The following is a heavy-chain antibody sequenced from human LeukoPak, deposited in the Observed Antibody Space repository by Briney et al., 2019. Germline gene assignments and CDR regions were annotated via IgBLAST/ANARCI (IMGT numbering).Heavy chain of an antibody. V-gene: IGHV4-61*09. D-gene: IGHD3-3*01. CDR1: GGSISSGSYY. CDR2: IYASG. CDR3: ARADTVFGPEY. Sequence: SETLSLTCSISGGSISSGSYYYSWIRQPAGKGLEWIGHIYASGTYNPSLKSRVTISVDMSKNQFSLKVSSVTAADTAVYYCARADTVFGPEYWGPGTQVIVSS. J-gene: IGHJ4*02.